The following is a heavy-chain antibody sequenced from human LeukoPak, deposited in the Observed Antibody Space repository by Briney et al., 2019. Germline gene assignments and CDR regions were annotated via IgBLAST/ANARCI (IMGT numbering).Heavy chain of an antibody. D-gene: IGHD3-16*01. CDR2: ISHSGST. Sequence: SETLSLTCTVSGGSIRSEDHYWGWVRQPPGKGLEYIGYISHSGSTYYKPSLKSRLTVSINTAKNQFSLRLTSVTTADTAVYYCVRGEIPLCFGEPLVSNWFDSGGKGPLVTVSS. CDR1: GGSIRSEDHY. CDR3: VRGEIPLCFGEPLVSNWFDS. J-gene: IGHJ5*01. V-gene: IGHV4-30-4*01.